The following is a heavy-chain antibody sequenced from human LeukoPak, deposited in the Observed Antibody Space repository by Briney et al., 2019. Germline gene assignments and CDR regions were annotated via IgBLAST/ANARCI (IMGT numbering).Heavy chain of an antibody. J-gene: IGHJ1*01. Sequence: GGSLRLSCAASGFTFSNYGMHWVRQAPGKGLEWVAFIRYDGSNKYYADSVKGRFTISRDNAKNSLYLQMNSLRAEDTAVYYCARPRGDRGICGGDCYPAEYFQHWGQGTLVTVSS. CDR3: ARPRGDRGICGGDCYPAEYFQH. CDR1: GFTFSNYG. CDR2: IRYDGSNK. V-gene: IGHV3-30*02. D-gene: IGHD2-21*02.